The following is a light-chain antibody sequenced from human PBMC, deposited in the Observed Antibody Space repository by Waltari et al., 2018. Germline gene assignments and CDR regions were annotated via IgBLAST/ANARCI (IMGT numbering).Light chain of an antibody. J-gene: IGKJ1*01. CDR2: ATS. CDR1: ESIRAY. CDR3: QQSYNMWA. V-gene: IGKV1-39*01. Sequence: DIQMTQSPSSLSASVGDRVTITCRASESIRAYLNWYQHTAGRAPKLLIYATSSLQSGVPSRFGGSGSETDFTLTITSLQPEDFATYYCQQSYNMWAFGQGTKVEIK.